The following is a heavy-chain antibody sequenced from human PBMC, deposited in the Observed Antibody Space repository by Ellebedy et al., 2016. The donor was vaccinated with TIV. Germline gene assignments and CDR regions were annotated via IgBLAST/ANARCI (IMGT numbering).Heavy chain of an antibody. Sequence: GESLKISCKGSGYSFTSYWIGWVRQMPGKGLEWMGIIYPGDSDTRYSPSFQGQVTISADKSISTAYLQWSSLKASDTAMYYCARSAVAGAYYYGMDVWGQGTTVTVSS. CDR2: IYPGDSDT. J-gene: IGHJ6*02. V-gene: IGHV5-51*01. CDR3: ARSAVAGAYYYGMDV. D-gene: IGHD6-19*01. CDR1: GYSFTSYW.